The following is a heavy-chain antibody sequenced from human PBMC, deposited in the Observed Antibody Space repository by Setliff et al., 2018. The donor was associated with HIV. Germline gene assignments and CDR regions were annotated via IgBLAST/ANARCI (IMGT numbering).Heavy chain of an antibody. Sequence: SETLSLTCTVSGGSLSTSSFYWGWIRQPPGKGLQWIGSIYFSGSTCYNPSLKSRVTISVDTSKNQFSLKLRSVTAADTGIYYCARHRSYGDYDPNWFDPWGQGTLVTVSS. CDR3: ARHRSYGDYDPNWFDP. CDR1: GGSLSTSSFY. D-gene: IGHD4-17*01. CDR2: IYFSGST. J-gene: IGHJ5*02. V-gene: IGHV4-39*01.